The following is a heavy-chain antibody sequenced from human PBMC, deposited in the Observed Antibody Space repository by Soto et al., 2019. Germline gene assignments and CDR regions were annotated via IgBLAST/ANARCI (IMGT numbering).Heavy chain of an antibody. CDR1: GYTFTSYY. V-gene: IGHV1-46*01. J-gene: IGHJ6*02. CDR2: INPSGGST. D-gene: IGHD6-19*01. Sequence: AASVKVSCKASGYTFTSYYMHWVRRAPGQGLEWMGIINPSGGSTSYAQKFQGRVTMTRDTSTSTVYVELSSLRSEDTAVYYCARDPPIAVAGYYYYYGMDVWGQGTTVTVSS. CDR3: ARDPPIAVAGYYYYYGMDV.